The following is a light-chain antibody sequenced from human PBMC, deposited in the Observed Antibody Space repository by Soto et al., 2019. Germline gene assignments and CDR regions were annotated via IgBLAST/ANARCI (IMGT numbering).Light chain of an antibody. CDR3: QQYGSSPH. J-gene: IGKJ5*01. V-gene: IGKV3-20*01. Sequence: EVVLTQSPATLSLSAGERATLSCRASQSVSSSYLAWYQQKPGQAPRLLIYGTSSRATGIPDRFSGSGSGTEFTLTISRLEPEDFAVYYCQQYGSSPHFGQGTRLEI. CDR2: GTS. CDR1: QSVSSSY.